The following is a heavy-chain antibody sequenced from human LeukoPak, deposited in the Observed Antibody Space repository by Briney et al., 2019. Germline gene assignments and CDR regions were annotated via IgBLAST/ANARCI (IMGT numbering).Heavy chain of an antibody. CDR2: INPNSGGT. CDR3: AKGISVAQYFDA. CDR1: GYTFSDYY. V-gene: IGHV1-2*02. Sequence: ASVKVSCKASGYTFSDYYIHWVRQAPGQGLEWMGWINPNSGGTNFAQKFQGRVTMTRDTSITTAYMELSRLRPDDTAVYYCAKGISVAQYFDAWGQGALVTVSS. J-gene: IGHJ4*02. D-gene: IGHD6-19*01.